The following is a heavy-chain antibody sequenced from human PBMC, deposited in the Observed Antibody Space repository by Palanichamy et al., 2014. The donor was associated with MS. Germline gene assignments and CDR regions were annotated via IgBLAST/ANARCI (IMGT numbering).Heavy chain of an antibody. J-gene: IGHJ4*02. D-gene: IGHD1-1*01. Sequence: EVQLVESGGGLVQPGGSLRLSCAASGFTFSSYEMNWVRQAPGKGLEWVSYISSSGTTIYYADSVKGRFTISRDNAKNSLYLQMNSLRAEDTAVYYCAREAPRYRVFDYWGQGTLVTVSS. CDR2: ISSSGTTI. CDR1: GFTFSSYE. V-gene: IGHV3-48*03. CDR3: AREAPRYRVFDY.